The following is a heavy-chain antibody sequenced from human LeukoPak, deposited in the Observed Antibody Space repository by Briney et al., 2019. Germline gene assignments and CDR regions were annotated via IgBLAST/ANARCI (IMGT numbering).Heavy chain of an antibody. V-gene: IGHV1-8*02. CDR2: MNPNSGNT. D-gene: IGHD3-3*01. CDR3: ASNYDFWSGQPHPGVHYYYYYGMDV. CDR1: GYTFTGYY. Sequence: EASVKVSCKASGYTFTGYYMHWVRQAPGQGLEWMGWMNPNSGNTGYAQKFQGRVTMTRNTSISTAYMELSSLRSEDTAVYYCASNYDFWSGQPHPGVHYYYYYGMDVWGQGTTVTVSS. J-gene: IGHJ6*02.